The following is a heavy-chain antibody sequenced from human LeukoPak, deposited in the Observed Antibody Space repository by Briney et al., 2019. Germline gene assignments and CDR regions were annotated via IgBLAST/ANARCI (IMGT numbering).Heavy chain of an antibody. CDR1: GGSVSDYY. V-gene: IGHV4-59*02. D-gene: IGHD2-15*01. CDR3: ARGYCSGGSCYSMGYYYYMDV. Sequence: SETLSLTCTISGGSVSDYYWSWIRQSPGKGLEWIGYIYHTGSTSYSPSLKSRVTISADTSQNQFSLKLSSVTAADTAVYYCARGYCSGGSCYSMGYYYYMDVWGKGTTVTVSS. CDR2: IYHTGST. J-gene: IGHJ6*03.